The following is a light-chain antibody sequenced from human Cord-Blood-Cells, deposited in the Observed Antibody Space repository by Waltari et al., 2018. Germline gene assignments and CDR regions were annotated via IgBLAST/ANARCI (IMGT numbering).Light chain of an antibody. CDR1: SSDVGGYNY. CDR2: DVS. V-gene: IGLV2-14*01. CDR3: STYAGSSTWV. J-gene: IGLJ3*02. Sequence: QSALTQPASVSGSPGQSITISCTGTSSDVGGYNYVSWYQQHPGKAPKLLICDVSKRPSCLCHRISGSKSGNTGFLAISGLQAEDEAYYYCSTYAGSSTWVVGGGTKRTVL.